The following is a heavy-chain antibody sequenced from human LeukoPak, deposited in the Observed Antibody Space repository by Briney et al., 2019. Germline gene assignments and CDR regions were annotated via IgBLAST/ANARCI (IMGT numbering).Heavy chain of an antibody. CDR3: ASLYDSVLRWFD. V-gene: IGHV4-39*01. J-gene: IGHJ4*02. D-gene: IGHD3-22*01. CDR1: GGSISSSSYY. CDR2: IYYSGST. Sequence: PSETLSLTCTVSGGSISSSSYYWGWIRQPPGKGLEWIGSIYYSGSTYYNPSLKSRVTISVDTSKNQFSLKLSSVTTADTAVYYCASLYDSVLRWFDWGQGTLVTVSS.